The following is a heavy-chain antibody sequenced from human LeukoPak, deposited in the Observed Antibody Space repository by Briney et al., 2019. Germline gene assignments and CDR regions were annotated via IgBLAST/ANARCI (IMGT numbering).Heavy chain of an antibody. CDR2: ISAYNGNT. CDR3: ARVKFYDSSGYDAFDI. V-gene: IGHV1-18*01. CDR1: GYTFTNYG. D-gene: IGHD3-22*01. J-gene: IGHJ3*02. Sequence: ASVKVSCKASGYTFTNYGISWVRQAPGQGLEWMGWISAYNGNTNYAQKLQGRVTMTTDTSTSTAYMELRSLRSDDTAVYYCARVKFYDSSGYDAFDIWGQGTMVTVSS.